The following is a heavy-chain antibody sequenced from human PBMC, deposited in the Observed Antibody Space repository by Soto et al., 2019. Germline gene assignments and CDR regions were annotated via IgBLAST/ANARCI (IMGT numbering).Heavy chain of an antibody. J-gene: IGHJ5*01. CDR2: ISSTTSYV. V-gene: IGHV3-21*06. CDR1: GFTFSRYG. CDR3: ARDPSEGRVGNWFES. Sequence: GGSLRLSCAASGFTFSRYGMNWLRQAPGKRLEWVASISSTTSYVYYADSVKGRFSTSRDNAKNILYLETYALRTEDTAVYYCARDPSEGRVGNWFESWGQGTLVTVSS. D-gene: IGHD2-2*01.